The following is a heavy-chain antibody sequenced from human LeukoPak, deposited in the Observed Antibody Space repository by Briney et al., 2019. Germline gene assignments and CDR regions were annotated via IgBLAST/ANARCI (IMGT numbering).Heavy chain of an antibody. V-gene: IGHV3-13*01. CDR2: IGTAGDT. D-gene: IGHD3-10*01. Sequence: GGSLRLSCAASGFTFSSYDMHWVRQATGKGLEWVSAIGTAGDTYYPGSVRGRFTISRENAKNSLYLQMNSLRAGGTAVYYCARGHYYGSGSHYGTDGMDVWGQGTTVTVSS. CDR1: GFTFSSYD. J-gene: IGHJ6*02. CDR3: ARGHYYGSGSHYGTDGMDV.